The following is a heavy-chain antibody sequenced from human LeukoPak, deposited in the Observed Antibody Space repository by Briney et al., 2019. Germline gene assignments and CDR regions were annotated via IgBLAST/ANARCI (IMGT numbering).Heavy chain of an antibody. J-gene: IGHJ4*02. D-gene: IGHD3-10*01. Sequence: PGGSLRLSCAASGFTFSSYAMSWVRQAPGKGLEWVSAISGSGGSTYYADSVKGRFTISRDNSKKTLYLQMNSLRAEDTAVYYWAKSLLWFGGGDYWGQGTLVTVSS. CDR3: AKSLLWFGGGDY. V-gene: IGHV3-23*01. CDR1: GFTFSSYA. CDR2: ISGSGGST.